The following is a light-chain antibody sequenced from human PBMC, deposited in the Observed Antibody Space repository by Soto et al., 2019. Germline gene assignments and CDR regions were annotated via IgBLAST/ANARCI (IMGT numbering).Light chain of an antibody. Sequence: QSVLTQPASVSGSPGQSITISCTGTSSDVGDYNYVSWYQQHPGKAPKLIIYEVSYRSSGISNRFSGSKSGNTASLIISGLQDEDAADYCCSSYTSDSTYVFGTGTKLTVL. CDR3: SSYTSDSTYV. CDR2: EVS. V-gene: IGLV2-14*01. J-gene: IGLJ1*01. CDR1: SSDVGDYNY.